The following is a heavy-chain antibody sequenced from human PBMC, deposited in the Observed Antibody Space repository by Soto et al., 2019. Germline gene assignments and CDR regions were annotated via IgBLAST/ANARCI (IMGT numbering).Heavy chain of an antibody. CDR1: GGSIRSSNW. J-gene: IGHJ4*02. D-gene: IGHD3-10*01. Sequence: QVQLQESGPGLVKPSGTLSLTCAVSGGSIRSSNWWSWVRQPPGKGLEWIGEIYHSGNTNYNPSLKRRVTMAVDKSRNQFSLKLSSVTAADTAVYYCARRWGEGRVDSWGQGTLVAVSS. CDR2: IYHSGNT. V-gene: IGHV4-4*02. CDR3: ARRWGEGRVDS.